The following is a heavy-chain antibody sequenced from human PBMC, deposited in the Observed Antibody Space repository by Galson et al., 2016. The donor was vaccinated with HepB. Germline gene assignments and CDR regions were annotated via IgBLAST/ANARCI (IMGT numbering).Heavy chain of an antibody. D-gene: IGHD2-15*01. CDR2: IVVDSGHT. Sequence: EWVRQARGQRLEWIGWIVVDSGHTNYGQKFQERVTITRDMSTSTVYMEVSSLRSDDTAVYSVAADPVVAPYGMDVWGQGTTVTVSS. J-gene: IGHJ6*02. V-gene: IGHV1-58*01. CDR3: AADPVVAPYGMDV.